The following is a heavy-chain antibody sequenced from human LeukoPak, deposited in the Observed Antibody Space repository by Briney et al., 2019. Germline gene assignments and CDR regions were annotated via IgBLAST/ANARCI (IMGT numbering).Heavy chain of an antibody. CDR2: IWYDGGNK. V-gene: IGHV3-33*06. CDR3: AKGDYGGDFRYFDY. Sequence: GGSLRLSCAASGFTFSNCGMHWVRQAPGKGLEWVALIWYDGGNKYYADSVKGRFTISRDNSKNTLFLQMSSLRAEDTAVYYCAKGDYGGDFRYFDYWGQGTLVTVSS. CDR1: GFTFSNCG. D-gene: IGHD4-23*01. J-gene: IGHJ4*02.